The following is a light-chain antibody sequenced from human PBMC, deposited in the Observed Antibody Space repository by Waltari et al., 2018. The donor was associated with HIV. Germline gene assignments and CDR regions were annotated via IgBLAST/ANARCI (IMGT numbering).Light chain of an antibody. Sequence: QSALTQPPTASGSPGQSVTISCSGTSNDVGPYDYVSWYQQHPDQALILIVFEVDEGTSRVPDRFSGSKSGHSASLTVSGLQAEYEADYYCTSYAGSDNLMLFGGGTKVTVL. CDR1: SNDVGPYDY. CDR3: TSYAGSDNLML. V-gene: IGLV2-8*01. CDR2: EVD. J-gene: IGLJ2*01.